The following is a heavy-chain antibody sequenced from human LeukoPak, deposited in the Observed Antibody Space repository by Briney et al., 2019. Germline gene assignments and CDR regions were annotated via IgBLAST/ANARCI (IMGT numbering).Heavy chain of an antibody. CDR3: ASGTYMDV. J-gene: IGHJ6*03. Sequence: SQTLSLTCAISGDSVSSSSAAWDCLRQSPSRGLEWLGRTYYRSKWYDDYAVSVKGRITINPDTSKNQFSLQLNSVTPEDTAVYYCASGTYMDVWGKGTTVTVSS. V-gene: IGHV6-1*01. D-gene: IGHD3/OR15-3a*01. CDR2: TYYRSKWYD. CDR1: GDSVSSSSAA.